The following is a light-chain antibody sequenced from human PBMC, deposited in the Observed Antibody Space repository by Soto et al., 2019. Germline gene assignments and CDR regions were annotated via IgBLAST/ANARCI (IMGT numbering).Light chain of an antibody. CDR1: QSITSD. V-gene: IGKV3-15*01. J-gene: IGKJ4*01. Sequence: EIVMTQSPATLAVSPGETTRLSCRASQSITSDVAWYQQKLGQTPRLLIHGASTRATGIAARFSGSGSGTEFTLTISGLQSEDFATYYCQQYNSWPVTFGGGTKVEIK. CDR3: QQYNSWPVT. CDR2: GAS.